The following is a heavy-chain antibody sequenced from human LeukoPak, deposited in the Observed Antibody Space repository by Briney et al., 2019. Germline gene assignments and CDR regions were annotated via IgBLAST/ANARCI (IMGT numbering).Heavy chain of an antibody. CDR2: IHPKSGGT. CDR1: GYTFTAYY. V-gene: IGHV1-2*02. D-gene: IGHD2-2*01. CDR3: ARDREYCSSSSCYASYRFDY. J-gene: IGHJ4*02. Sequence: ASVKVSCKASGYTFTAYYMHWVRQAPGQGLEGMGWIHPKSGGTNYAQKFQGRVTMTRDTSISTAYMEVSSLRSDATAVYFCARDREYCSSSSCYASYRFDYWGQGTLVTVSS.